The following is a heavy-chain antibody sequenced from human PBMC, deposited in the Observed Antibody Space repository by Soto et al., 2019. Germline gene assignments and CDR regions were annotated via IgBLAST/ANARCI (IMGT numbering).Heavy chain of an antibody. J-gene: IGHJ4*02. Sequence: PGGSLRLSCAASGFTFSSYAMSWVRQAPGKGLEWVSAISGSGGSTYYADSVKGRFTISRDNSKNTLYLQMNSLRAEDTAVYYCAKLLGYDFWSGYTFDYWGQGTLVTVSS. V-gene: IGHV3-23*01. CDR3: AKLLGYDFWSGYTFDY. D-gene: IGHD3-3*01. CDR2: ISGSGGST. CDR1: GFTFSSYA.